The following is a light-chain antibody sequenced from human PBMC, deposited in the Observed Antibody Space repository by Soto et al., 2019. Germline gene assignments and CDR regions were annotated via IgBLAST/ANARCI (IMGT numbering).Light chain of an antibody. Sequence: EKVMTQSPATLSVSPGERATLSCRASQSVRSSLAWYQQKPGRAPRLLIYDASTRATGIPARFSGSGSGTEFTLTISSLQPDDFATYYCQQYNSYRTFGQGTKVDNK. J-gene: IGKJ1*01. CDR1: QSVRSS. CDR3: QQYNSYRT. V-gene: IGKV3-15*01. CDR2: DAS.